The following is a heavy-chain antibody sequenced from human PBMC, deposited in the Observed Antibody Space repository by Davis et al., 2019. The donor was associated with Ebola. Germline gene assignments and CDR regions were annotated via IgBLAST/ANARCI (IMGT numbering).Heavy chain of an antibody. CDR1: GFTFSGSA. Sequence: GESLKISCAASGFTFSGSAMHWVRQASGKGLEWVGRIRSKANSYATAYAASVKGRFTISRDDSKNTLYLQMNSLRAEDTAVYYCAKDRRDGYNPFDYWGQGTLVTVSS. CDR3: AKDRRDGYNPFDY. CDR2: IRSKANSYAT. J-gene: IGHJ4*02. V-gene: IGHV3-73*01. D-gene: IGHD5-24*01.